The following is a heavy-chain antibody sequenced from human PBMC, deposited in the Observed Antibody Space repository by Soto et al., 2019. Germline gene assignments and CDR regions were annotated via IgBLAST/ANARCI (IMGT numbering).Heavy chain of an antibody. V-gene: IGHV1-18*01. CDR1: GYTFTSYR. J-gene: IGHJ4*02. CDR3: ARDLSAGTADY. D-gene: IGHD1-7*01. CDR2: ISAYSGNT. Sequence: GASVKVSCKASGYTFTSYRIIWVRQAPGQGLEWMGWISAYSGNTNYAQKVQGRVTMTTDTSTSTAYMELGSLKSDDTAVYYCARDLSAGTADYWGQGTLVTVSS.